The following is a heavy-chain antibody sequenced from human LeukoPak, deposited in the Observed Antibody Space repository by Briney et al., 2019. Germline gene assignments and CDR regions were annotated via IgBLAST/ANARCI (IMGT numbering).Heavy chain of an antibody. D-gene: IGHD6-19*01. V-gene: IGHV3-48*03. Sequence: PGGSLRLSCAASGFTFSSYEMNWVRQAPGKGLGWVSYISGSGSLIYYADSVKGRFTISRDNAKNSLYLQMNSLRVEDTAVYYCARGRYSSGWYYFDYWSQGTLVTVSS. CDR3: ARGRYSSGWYYFDY. J-gene: IGHJ4*02. CDR2: ISGSGSLI. CDR1: GFTFSSYE.